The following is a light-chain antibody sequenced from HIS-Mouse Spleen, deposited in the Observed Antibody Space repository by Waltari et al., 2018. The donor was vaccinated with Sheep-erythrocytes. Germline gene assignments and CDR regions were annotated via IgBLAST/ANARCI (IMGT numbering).Light chain of an antibody. J-gene: IGLJ2*01. Sequence: SYELTQPPSVSVSPGQTASITCSGATLGAKYSCWSQQKPGQSPVLVLYQDSKRPSGIPERFSGSNSGNTATLTISGTQAMDEADYYCQAWDSSTAVFGGGTKLTVL. V-gene: IGLV3-1*01. CDR1: TLGAKY. CDR2: QDS. CDR3: QAWDSSTAV.